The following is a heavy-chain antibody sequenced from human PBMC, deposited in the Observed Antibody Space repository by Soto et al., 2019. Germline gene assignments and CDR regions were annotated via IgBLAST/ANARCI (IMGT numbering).Heavy chain of an antibody. D-gene: IGHD1-20*01. CDR3: ARLLRYNCSNTDY. J-gene: IGHJ4*02. CDR1: GYTFTSYG. Sequence: QVQLVQSGAEVKKPGASVKVSCKASGYTFTSYGISWVRQAPGQGLEWMGWISAYNGNTNYAQMLQGRVTMTTDKSTSTAYMELRSLRCDDTAVYYCARLLRYNCSNTDYWGQGSLVTVSS. V-gene: IGHV1-18*01. CDR2: ISAYNGNT.